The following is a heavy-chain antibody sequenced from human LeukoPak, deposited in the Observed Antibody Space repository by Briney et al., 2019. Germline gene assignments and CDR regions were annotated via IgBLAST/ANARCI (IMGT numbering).Heavy chain of an antibody. Sequence: SETLSLTCTVSGGSISSSSYSWTWIRQPPGKGLEWIGSIHYDGNTYYKSSLRSRVTISVDTSNQFSLRLSSATAADTATYYCVRHSLNNYGHYYWGQGTLVTVSS. V-gene: IGHV4-39*01. J-gene: IGHJ4*02. CDR2: IHYDGNT. CDR1: GGSISSSSYS. D-gene: IGHD4-17*01. CDR3: VRHSLNNYGHYY.